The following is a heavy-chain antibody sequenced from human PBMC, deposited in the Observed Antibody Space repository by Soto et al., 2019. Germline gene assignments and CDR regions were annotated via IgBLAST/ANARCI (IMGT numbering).Heavy chain of an antibody. D-gene: IGHD3-16*01. J-gene: IGHJ4*02. Sequence: QVQLVQSGAEVKKPGSSVKVSCKASGGTFSSYAIDWVRQAPGQGLEWMGGIIPILGTADYAQKFQGRVTITADESTSTAYLELSSLRSEDTAVYYCARGQTGGGWGYYFDYWGQGTLVTVSS. V-gene: IGHV1-69*11. CDR1: GGTFSSYA. CDR3: ARGQTGGGWGYYFDY. CDR2: IIPILGTA.